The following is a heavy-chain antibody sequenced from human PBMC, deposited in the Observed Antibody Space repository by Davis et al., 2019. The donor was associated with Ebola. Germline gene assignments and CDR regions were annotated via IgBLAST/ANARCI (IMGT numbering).Heavy chain of an antibody. V-gene: IGHV3-23*01. J-gene: IGHJ6*03. CDR1: GFTFSSYA. D-gene: IGHD2-2*01. CDR2: ISGSGGST. Sequence: GESLKISCAASGFTFSSYAMSWVRQAPGKGLEWVSAISGSGGSTYYADSVKGRFTISRDNSKNTLYLQMNSLRAEDTAVYYCARDHCSSTSCYLNYMDVWGKGTTVTVSS. CDR3: ARDHCSSTSCYLNYMDV.